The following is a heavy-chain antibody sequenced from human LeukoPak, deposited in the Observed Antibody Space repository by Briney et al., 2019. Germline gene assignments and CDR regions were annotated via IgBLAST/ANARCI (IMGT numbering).Heavy chain of an antibody. CDR2: INHSGST. Sequence: SETLSLTCAVYGGSFSGYYWSWIRQPPGKGLEWIGEINHSGSTNYNPSLKSRVTISVDTSKNQFSLKLSSVTAADTAVYYCARVGGFVDTAMVPSGSSHPGWFDPWGQGTLVTVSS. CDR1: GGSFSGYY. V-gene: IGHV4-34*01. D-gene: IGHD5-18*01. CDR3: ARVGGFVDTAMVPSGSSHPGWFDP. J-gene: IGHJ5*02.